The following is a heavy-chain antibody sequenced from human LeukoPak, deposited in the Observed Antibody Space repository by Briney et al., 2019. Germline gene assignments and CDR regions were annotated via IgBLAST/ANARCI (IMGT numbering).Heavy chain of an antibody. D-gene: IGHD3-22*01. J-gene: IGHJ3*01. CDR2: IRHDGNEE. CDR3: ARWGIVGHDAFDL. Sequence: GRSLRLSCAASGFIFSKYGMHWVRQAPGRGLEWLALIRHDGNEEWYVDSVRGRFTISRDNSKNTVFLQMSSLRADDTAVYYCARWGIVGHDAFDLWGQGTMVTVSS. V-gene: IGHV3-33*01. CDR1: GFIFSKYG.